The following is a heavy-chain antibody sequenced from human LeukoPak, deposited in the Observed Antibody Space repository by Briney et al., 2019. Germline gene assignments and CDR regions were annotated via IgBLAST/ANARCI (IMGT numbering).Heavy chain of an antibody. D-gene: IGHD3-22*01. V-gene: IGHV4-31*03. CDR3: ARCERYYDSSGYYRLPWYFDL. CDR2: IYYSGST. J-gene: IGHJ2*01. Sequence: PSETLSLTCTVSGGSISSGGYYWSWIRQHPGKGLEWIGYIYYSGSTYYNPSLKSRVTISVDTSKNQFSLKLSSVTAADTAVYYCARCERYYDSSGYYRLPWYFDLWGRGTLVTVSS. CDR1: GGSISSGGYY.